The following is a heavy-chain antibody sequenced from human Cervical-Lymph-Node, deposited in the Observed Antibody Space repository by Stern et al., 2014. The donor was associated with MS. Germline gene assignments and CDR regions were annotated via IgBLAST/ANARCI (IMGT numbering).Heavy chain of an antibody. Sequence: QVTLEESGPKLVKPTQTLTLTCTFSGFTLTTNGVGVGWLRQPPGKALEWLALTYWDDDKRDSPSLKNRLTVTRDTSKNQVVLTMTNMDPVDTATYYCAPRPIITSALKGYSDPWGQGTLVTVSS. CDR3: APRPIITSALKGYSDP. CDR2: TYWDDDK. V-gene: IGHV2-5*02. J-gene: IGHJ5*02. CDR1: GFTLTTNGVG. D-gene: IGHD3-10*01.